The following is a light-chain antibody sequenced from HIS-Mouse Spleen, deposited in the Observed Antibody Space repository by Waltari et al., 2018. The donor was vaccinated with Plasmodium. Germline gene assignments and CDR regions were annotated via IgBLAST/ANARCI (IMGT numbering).Light chain of an antibody. V-gene: IGLV3-19*01. CDR1: SLRSNY. Sequence: SSELTQDPAVSVALGQTVMITCQGDSLRSNYASWYQQNPGQAPVLVSYGKNNRPSGIPDRFSGSSSGNTASLTITGAQAEDEADYYCNSRDSSGNHHVFGTGTKVTVL. J-gene: IGLJ1*01. CDR2: GKN. CDR3: NSRDSSGNHHV.